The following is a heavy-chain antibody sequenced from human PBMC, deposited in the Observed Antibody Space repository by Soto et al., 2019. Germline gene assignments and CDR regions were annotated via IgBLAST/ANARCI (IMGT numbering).Heavy chain of an antibody. Sequence: PSETLSLTCTVSGGSISSYYWSWIRQPSGKGLEWIGYIYYSGSTNYNPSLKSRVTISVDTSKNQFSLKLSSVTAADTAVYYCARGKGAAAGLDGGFDPWGQGTLVTVSS. CDR2: IYYSGST. J-gene: IGHJ5*02. CDR3: ARGKGAAAGLDGGFDP. V-gene: IGHV4-59*01. CDR1: GGSISSYY. D-gene: IGHD6-13*01.